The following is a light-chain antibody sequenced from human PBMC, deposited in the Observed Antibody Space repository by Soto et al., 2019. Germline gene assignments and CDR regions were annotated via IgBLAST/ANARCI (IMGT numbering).Light chain of an antibody. CDR3: QQYSTLPHT. CDR1: PSVTNSF. J-gene: IGKJ2*01. Sequence: ESVLTQSPCPLSLSPGERATLSCRASPSVTNSFFAWYQQRPGQAPSLLIYGISNRATGIPDRFSGSGSGTDFSLTISRLEPEDFVVYYCQQYSTLPHTFGKGTKLEVK. CDR2: GIS. V-gene: IGKV3-20*01.